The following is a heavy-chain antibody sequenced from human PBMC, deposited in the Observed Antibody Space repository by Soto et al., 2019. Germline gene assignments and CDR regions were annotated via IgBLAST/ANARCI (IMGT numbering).Heavy chain of an antibody. Sequence: EVQLVESGGGLVQPGGSLRLSCAASGFTFSSYWMSWVRQAPGKGLEWVANIKQDGSEKYYVDSVKGRFTISRDNAKNSLYLQMNSLRAEDTAVYYCARGGYDFWSGYLGFDHWGQGTLVTVSS. J-gene: IGHJ4*02. D-gene: IGHD3-3*01. CDR2: IKQDGSEK. CDR1: GFTFSSYW. V-gene: IGHV3-7*01. CDR3: ARGGYDFWSGYLGFDH.